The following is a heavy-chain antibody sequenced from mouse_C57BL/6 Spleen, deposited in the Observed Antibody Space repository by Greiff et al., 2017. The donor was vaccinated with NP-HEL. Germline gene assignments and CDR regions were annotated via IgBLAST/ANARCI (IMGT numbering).Heavy chain of an antibody. CDR3: ASGGNYEVYYAMDY. V-gene: IGHV1-19*01. J-gene: IGHJ4*01. CDR2: INPYNGGT. CDR1: GYTFTDYY. D-gene: IGHD2-1*01. Sequence: VQLQQSGPVLVKPGASVKMSCKASGYTFTDYYMNWVKQSHGKSLEWIGVINPYNGGTSYNQKFKGKATLTVDKSSSTAYMELNSLTSEDSAVYYCASGGNYEVYYAMDYWGQGTSVTVSS.